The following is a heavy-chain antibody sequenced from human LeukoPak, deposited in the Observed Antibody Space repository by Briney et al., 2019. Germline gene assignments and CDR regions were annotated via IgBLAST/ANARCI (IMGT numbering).Heavy chain of an antibody. J-gene: IGHJ6*03. CDR2: ISGSGGST. D-gene: IGHD6-6*01. Sequence: GGSLRLSCAASGFTFSSYAMSWVRQAPGKGLEWVSAISGSGGSTYYADSVKGRFTISRDNSKNTLYLQMNSLRAEDTAVYYWAKDGRIAARTHYYYMDVWGKGTTVTVSS. CDR1: GFTFSSYA. V-gene: IGHV3-23*01. CDR3: AKDGRIAARTHYYYMDV.